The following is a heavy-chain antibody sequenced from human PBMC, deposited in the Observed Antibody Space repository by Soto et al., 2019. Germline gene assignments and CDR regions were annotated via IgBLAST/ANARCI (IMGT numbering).Heavy chain of an antibody. CDR3: AREPEGGYGAHFDY. CDR2: IYYSGST. Sequence: QVQLQESGPGLVKPSQTLSLTCTVSGGSISSGDYYWSWIRQPPGKGLEWIGYIYYSGSTYYNPSVKSRVNISVDTSKNQFSLKLSSVTAADTAVYYCAREPEGGYGAHFDYWGQGTLVTVSS. D-gene: IGHD3-22*01. CDR1: GGSISSGDYY. J-gene: IGHJ4*02. V-gene: IGHV4-30-4*01.